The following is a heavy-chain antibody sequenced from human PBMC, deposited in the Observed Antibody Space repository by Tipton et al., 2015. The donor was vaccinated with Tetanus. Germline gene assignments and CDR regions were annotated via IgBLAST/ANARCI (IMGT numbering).Heavy chain of an antibody. D-gene: IGHD2-8*01. Sequence: SLRLSCAASGFTVSSNYMSWVRQAPGKGLEWVSVIYSGGSTYYADSVKGRFTISRDNSKNTLYLQMNSLRAEDTAVYYCARVMDSSWGFDLWGRGTLVTVSS. CDR3: ARVMDSSWGFDL. J-gene: IGHJ2*01. CDR2: IYSGGST. CDR1: GFTVSSNY. V-gene: IGHV3-53*01.